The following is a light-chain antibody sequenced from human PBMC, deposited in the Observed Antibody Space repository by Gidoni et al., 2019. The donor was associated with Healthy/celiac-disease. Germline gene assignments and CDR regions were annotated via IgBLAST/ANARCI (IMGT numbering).Light chain of an antibody. J-gene: IGKJ4*01. CDR3: QQYNNWPPLLT. CDR1: KSVNSN. Sequence: EIVMTQSPATLSVSPGERATLSCRASKSVNSNLAWYQQKPGQAPRLLIYGASTRATGIPARFSSSGSGTEFTFTISSLQSEDFAVYYCQQYNNWPPLLTFGGGTKVEIK. V-gene: IGKV3-15*01. CDR2: GAS.